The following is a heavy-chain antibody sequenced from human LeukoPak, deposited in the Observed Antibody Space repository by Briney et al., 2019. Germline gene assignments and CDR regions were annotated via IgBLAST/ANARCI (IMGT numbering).Heavy chain of an antibody. J-gene: IGHJ5*02. CDR1: GGSISRYY. V-gene: IGHV4-59*01. Sequence: ASETLSLTCTVSGGSISRYYWSWIRQPPGKGLEWIGYIFHSGTTNYNPSLKSRVTISIDTSKNQFSLKLSSVTAADTAVYYCTRHLNQLLGWFDPWGQGTLVTVSS. D-gene: IGHD2-2*01. CDR2: IFHSGTT. CDR3: TRHLNQLLGWFDP.